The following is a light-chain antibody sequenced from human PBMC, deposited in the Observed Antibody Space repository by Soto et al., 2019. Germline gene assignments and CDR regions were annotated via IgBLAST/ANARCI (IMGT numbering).Light chain of an antibody. J-gene: IGLJ2*01. CDR2: GNS. V-gene: IGLV1-40*01. CDR3: QSYDSSLSGSVV. CDR1: SSNIGAGYD. Sequence: QAVVTQPPSVSGAPGQRVTISCTGSSSNIGAGYDVHWYQQLPGTASKLLIYGNSNRPSGVPDRFSGSKSGTSASLAITGLQAEDEADYYCQSYDSSLSGSVVFGGGTKLTVL.